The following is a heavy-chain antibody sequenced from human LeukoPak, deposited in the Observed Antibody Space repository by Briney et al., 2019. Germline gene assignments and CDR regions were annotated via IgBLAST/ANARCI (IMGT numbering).Heavy chain of an antibody. CDR2: INHSGST. D-gene: IGHD6-19*01. V-gene: IGHV4-34*01. CDR3: ARGKPLFYSSGWSDLDY. J-gene: IGHJ4*02. Sequence: PSETLSLTCAVYGGSFSGYYWSWVRQPPGKGLEWIGEINHSGSTNYDPSLKSRVTISVDTSKNQFSLKLSSVTAADTAVYYCARGKPLFYSSGWSDLDYWGQGTLVTVSS. CDR1: GGSFSGYY.